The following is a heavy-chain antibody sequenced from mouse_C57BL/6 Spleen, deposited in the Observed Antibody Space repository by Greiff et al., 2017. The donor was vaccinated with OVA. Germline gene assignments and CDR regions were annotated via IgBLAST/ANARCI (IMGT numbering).Heavy chain of an antibody. CDR3: ARAYYSNYGYFDY. CDR1: GFTFSDYY. D-gene: IGHD2-5*01. V-gene: IGHV5-12*01. Sequence: EVQRVESGGGLVQPGGSLKLSCAASGFTFSDYYMYWVRQTPEKRLEWVAYISTGGGSTYYPDTVKGRFTISRDNAKNTLYLQMSRLKSEDTAMYYCARAYYSNYGYFDYWGQGTTLTVSS. CDR2: ISTGGGST. J-gene: IGHJ2*01.